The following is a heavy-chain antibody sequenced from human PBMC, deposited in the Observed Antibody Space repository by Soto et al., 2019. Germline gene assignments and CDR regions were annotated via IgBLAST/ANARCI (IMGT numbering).Heavy chain of an antibody. CDR3: ARGYAEYSSGWYGYYYYYGMDV. V-gene: IGHV1-69*13. CDR1: GGTFSSYA. D-gene: IGHD6-19*01. J-gene: IGHJ6*02. Sequence: SVKVSCKASGGTFSSYAISWVRQAPGQGLEWMGGIIPIFGTANYAQKFQGRVTITADESTSTAYMELSSLRSEDTAVYYCARGYAEYSSGWYGYYYYYGMDVWG. CDR2: IIPIFGTA.